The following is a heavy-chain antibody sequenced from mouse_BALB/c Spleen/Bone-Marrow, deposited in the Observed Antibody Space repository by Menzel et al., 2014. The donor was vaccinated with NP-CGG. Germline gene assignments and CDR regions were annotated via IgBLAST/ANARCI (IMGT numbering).Heavy chain of an antibody. CDR3: ASYYGSSYDYFDY. J-gene: IGHJ2*01. CDR2: IDPENGNT. V-gene: IGHV14-1*02. D-gene: IGHD1-1*01. Sequence: VQLQQPGAELVRPGALVKLSCKVSGFNIKDYYMHWVKQRPEQGLEWIGWIDPENGNTIYDPKFQGKASITADTSSNTAYLQLSSLTSEDTAVYYCASYYGSSYDYFDYWGQGTTLTVSS. CDR1: GFNIKDYY.